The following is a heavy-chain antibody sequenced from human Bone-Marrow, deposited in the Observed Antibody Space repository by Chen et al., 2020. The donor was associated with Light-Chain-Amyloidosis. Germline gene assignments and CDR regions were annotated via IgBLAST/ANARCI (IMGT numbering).Heavy chain of an antibody. D-gene: IGHD5-18*01. CDR1: GFSVTSTY. V-gene: IGHV3-7*03. J-gene: IGHJ4*02. CDR3: ARGGTREVDTPF. CDR2: IKPDGTET. Sequence: EVQLVETGGGLIQPGGSLRLSCAASGFSVTSTYMTWVRRPPGKGLEWVATIKPDGTETYYVDSVRGRFTISRDNAQNSLFLRMSSLRVEDTAVYYCARGGTREVDTPFWGQGTLVTVSS.